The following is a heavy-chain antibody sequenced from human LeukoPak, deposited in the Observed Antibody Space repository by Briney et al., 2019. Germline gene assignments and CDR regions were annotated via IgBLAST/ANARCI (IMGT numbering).Heavy chain of an antibody. J-gene: IGHJ4*02. D-gene: IGHD3-22*01. Sequence: PSETLSLTCTVSGSSIGSYYWTWIRQPPGKGLEWIGYIYYSGSTNYNPSLKSRVAISVDTSKNQFSLKLSSVTAADTAVYYCARVTYYYDRHFDYWGQGTLVTVSS. CDR2: IYYSGST. CDR1: GSSIGSYY. V-gene: IGHV4-59*01. CDR3: ARVTYYYDRHFDY.